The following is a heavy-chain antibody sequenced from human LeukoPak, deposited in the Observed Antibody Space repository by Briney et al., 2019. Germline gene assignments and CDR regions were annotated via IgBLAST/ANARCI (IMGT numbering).Heavy chain of an antibody. CDR3: ARALGTGGWFDP. Sequence: ASVKVSCKASGYTFTSYGISWVRQAPGQGLEWMGWMNPNSGNTGYAQKFQGRVTITRNTSISTAYMELSSLGSEDTAVYYCARALGTGGWFDPWGQGTLVTVSS. D-gene: IGHD7-27*01. CDR1: GYTFTSYG. CDR2: MNPNSGNT. V-gene: IGHV1-8*03. J-gene: IGHJ5*02.